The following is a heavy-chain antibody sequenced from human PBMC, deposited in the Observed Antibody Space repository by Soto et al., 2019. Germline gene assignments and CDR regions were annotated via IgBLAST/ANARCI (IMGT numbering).Heavy chain of an antibody. CDR1: GYTFTSYD. D-gene: IGHD3-10*01. CDR2: MNPNSGNT. CDR3: ARAPGYYGSGSFCRLVGNLCRTLQNDAFDI. J-gene: IGHJ3*02. Sequence: ASVKVSCKASGYTFTSYDINWVRQATGQGLEWMGWMNPNSGNTGYAQKFQGRVTMTRNTSISTAYMELSSLRSEDTAVYYCARAPGYYGSGSFCRLVGNLCRTLQNDAFDIWGQGTMVTVSS. V-gene: IGHV1-8*01.